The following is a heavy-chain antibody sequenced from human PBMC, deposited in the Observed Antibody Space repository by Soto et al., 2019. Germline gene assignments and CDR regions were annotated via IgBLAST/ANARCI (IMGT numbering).Heavy chain of an antibody. CDR1: GFPFSTYC. CDR3: AKGTEHGDYIGDWFDP. Sequence: LRLSCAASGFPFSTYCMNWVRQTPGKGLEWVAVISYDGSNKDYADSVKGRFAISRDRSKNILYLQMNSLRAEDTAVYYCAKGTEHGDYIGDWFDPWGQGTLVTVSS. J-gene: IGHJ5*02. V-gene: IGHV3-30*18. D-gene: IGHD4-17*01. CDR2: ISYDGSNK.